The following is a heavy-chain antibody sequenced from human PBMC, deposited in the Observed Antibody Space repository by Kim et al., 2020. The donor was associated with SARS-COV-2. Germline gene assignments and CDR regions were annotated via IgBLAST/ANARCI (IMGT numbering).Heavy chain of an antibody. CDR1: GYTFTSYY. CDR2: INPSGGST. CDR3: AREVYGECLDY. D-gene: IGHD3-10*01. Sequence: ASVKVSCKASGYTFTSYYMHWVRQAPGQGLEWMGIINPSGGSTSYAQKFQGRVTMTRDTSTRTVYMELSSLRSEDTAEYYCAREVYGECLDYWGQGTLVTVSS. J-gene: IGHJ4*02. V-gene: IGHV1-46*01.